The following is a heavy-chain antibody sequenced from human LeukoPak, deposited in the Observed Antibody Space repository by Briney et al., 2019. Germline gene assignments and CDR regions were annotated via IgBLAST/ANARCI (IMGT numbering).Heavy chain of an antibody. D-gene: IGHD6-13*01. Sequence: GGSLRLSCAASGFTFSSYSMNWVRQAPGKGLEWVSSISSSSSYIYYADSVKGRFTISRDNAKNSLYLQMNSLRAEDTAVYYCGRGRRIAAAGLYYFDCWGQGTLVTVSS. CDR1: GFTFSSYS. V-gene: IGHV3-21*01. J-gene: IGHJ4*02. CDR3: GRGRRIAAAGLYYFDC. CDR2: ISSSSSYI.